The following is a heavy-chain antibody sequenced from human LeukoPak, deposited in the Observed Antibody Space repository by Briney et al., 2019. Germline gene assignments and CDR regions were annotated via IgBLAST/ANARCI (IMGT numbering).Heavy chain of an antibody. J-gene: IGHJ4*02. Sequence: SETLSLTCTVSGASITGSHDYWAWIRQPPGKGLEWIGRIYYRGGTHYNPSLESRHTISVDTSKNQFSLKLKSVTAADTAVYYCARLGDSSGGTYFDYWGQGTLVTVSS. CDR1: GASITGSHDY. V-gene: IGHV4-39*01. CDR2: IYYRGGT. D-gene: IGHD6-19*01. CDR3: ARLGDSSGGTYFDY.